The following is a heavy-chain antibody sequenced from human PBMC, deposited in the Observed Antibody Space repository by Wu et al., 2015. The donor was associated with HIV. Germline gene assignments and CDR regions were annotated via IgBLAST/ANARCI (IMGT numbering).Heavy chain of an antibody. J-gene: IGHJ3*02. Sequence: QVQLVQSGAEVKKPGASVKVSCKASGYTFTGYYIHWVRQAPGQGFEWIGWINPNDDDTNYAQKFQGRVTMTRDTSITTVYMELRRLRSDDTAVYYCARDRGYSGNYYARVFDMWGQGTMVTVSS. CDR1: GYTFTGYY. V-gene: IGHV1-2*02. D-gene: IGHD1-26*01. CDR3: ARDRGYSGNYYARVFDM. CDR2: INPNDDDT.